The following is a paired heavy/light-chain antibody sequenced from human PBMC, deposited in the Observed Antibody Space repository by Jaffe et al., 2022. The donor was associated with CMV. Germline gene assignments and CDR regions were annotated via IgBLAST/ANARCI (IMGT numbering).Light chain of an antibody. CDR2: DVS. CDR3: SSYTSSSIWV. Sequence: QSALTQPASVSGSPGQSITISCTGTSSDVGGYNYVSWYQQHPGKAPKLMIYDVSNRPSGVSNRFSGSKSGNTASLTISGLQAEDEADYYCSSYTSSSIWVFGGGTKLTVL. V-gene: IGLV2-14*03. CDR1: SSDVGGYNY. J-gene: IGLJ3*02.
Heavy chain of an antibody. V-gene: IGHV4-34*01. CDR3: ARGRRYYGSGSPPHLGIAVAGTEGYFDY. CDR1: GGSFSGYY. Sequence: QVQLQQWGAGLLKPSETLSLTCAVYGGSFSGYYWSWIRQPPGKGLEWIGEINHSGSTNYNPSLKSRVTISVDTSKNQFSLKLSSVTAADTAVYYCARGRRYYGSGSPPHLGIAVAGTEGYFDYWGQGTLVTVSS. CDR2: INHSGST. J-gene: IGHJ4*02. D-gene: IGHD6-19*01.